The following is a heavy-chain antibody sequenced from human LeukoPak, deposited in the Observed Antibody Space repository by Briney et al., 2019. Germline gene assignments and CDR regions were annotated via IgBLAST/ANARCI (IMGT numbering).Heavy chain of an antibody. J-gene: IGHJ3*02. Sequence: ASVKDSCKASGYTFTGYYMHWVRQAPGQGLEWMGWINPNSGGTNYAQEFQGRVTMTRDTSISTAYMELSRLRSDDTAVYYCARALMIVVVINTPDAFDIWGQGTMVTVSS. CDR1: GYTFTGYY. D-gene: IGHD3-22*01. CDR2: INPNSGGT. V-gene: IGHV1-2*02. CDR3: ARALMIVVVINTPDAFDI.